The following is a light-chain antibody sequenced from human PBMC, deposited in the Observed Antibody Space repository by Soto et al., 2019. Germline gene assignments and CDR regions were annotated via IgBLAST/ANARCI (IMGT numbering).Light chain of an antibody. CDR2: GAS. Sequence: EILMTQSQATLSVAAGERATLSCMASHSVSSNLAWYQQKPCQAPMLLSYGASTKATDIPARFSGSGSGTVFTLTISSLQCEDFAVYYCQQYNDWPPQLTFGGGTKVEIK. CDR1: HSVSSN. CDR3: QQYNDWPPQLT. J-gene: IGKJ4*01. V-gene: IGKV3-15*01.